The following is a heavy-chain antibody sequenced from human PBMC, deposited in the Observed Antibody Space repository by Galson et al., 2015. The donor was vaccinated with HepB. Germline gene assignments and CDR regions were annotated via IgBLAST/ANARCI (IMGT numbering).Heavy chain of an antibody. V-gene: IGHV3-33*01. CDR3: ARDYSSGWDDAFDI. D-gene: IGHD6-19*01. CDR2: IWYDGSNK. J-gene: IGHJ3*02. CDR1: GFTFSSYG. Sequence: SLRLSCAASGFTFSSYGMHWVRQAPGKGLEWVAVIWYDGSNKYYADSVKGRFTISRDNSKNTLYLQMNSLRAEDTAVHYCARDYSSGWDDAFDIWGQGTMVTVSS.